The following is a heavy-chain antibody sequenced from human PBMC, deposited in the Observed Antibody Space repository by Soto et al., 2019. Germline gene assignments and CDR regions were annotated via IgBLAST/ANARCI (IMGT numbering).Heavy chain of an antibody. J-gene: IGHJ4*02. V-gene: IGHV4-31*03. CDR2: IYYSGST. D-gene: IGHD3-10*01. CDR1: GGSISSGGYY. CDR3: ARERYYGSGSPTV. Sequence: QVQLQESGPGLVKPSQTLSLTCTVSGGSISSGGYYWSWIRQHPGKGLEWIGYIYYSGSTYYNPSLKSRVXXSXDXCKNQFSLKLSSVTAADTAVYYCARERYYGSGSPTVWGQGTLVTVSS.